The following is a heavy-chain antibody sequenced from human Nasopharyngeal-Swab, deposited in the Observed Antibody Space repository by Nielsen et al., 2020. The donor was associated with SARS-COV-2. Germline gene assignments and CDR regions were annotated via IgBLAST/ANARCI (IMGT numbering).Heavy chain of an antibody. V-gene: IGHV4-59*01. CDR1: GGSISSYY. Sequence: GSLRLSCTVSGGSISSYYWSWIRQPPGKGLEWIGYIYYSGSTNYNPSLKSRVTISVDTSKNQFSLKLSSVTAADTAVYYCARGEGSGSYYYYYGMDVWGQGTTVTVSS. D-gene: IGHD3-10*01. CDR3: ARGEGSGSYYYYYGMDV. J-gene: IGHJ6*02. CDR2: IYYSGST.